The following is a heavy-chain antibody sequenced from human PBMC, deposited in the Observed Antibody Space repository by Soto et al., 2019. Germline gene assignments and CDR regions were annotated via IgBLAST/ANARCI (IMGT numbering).Heavy chain of an antibody. V-gene: IGHV5-51*01. CDR2: IYPSDSDT. CDR3: ARDGLSSSTSFDY. J-gene: IGHJ4*01. D-gene: IGHD6-6*01. CDR1: GYSFSSYW. Sequence: GESLKISCKGSGYSFSSYWIGWVRQMSGEGLEWMGIIYPSDSDTRYSPSFQGQVTISADKSIYTAYLQWSSLKASDTAMYFCARDGLSSSTSFDYWGQEPWSPSPQ.